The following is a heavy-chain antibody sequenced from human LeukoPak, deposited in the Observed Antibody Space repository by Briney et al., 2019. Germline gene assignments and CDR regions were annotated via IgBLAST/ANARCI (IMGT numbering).Heavy chain of an antibody. J-gene: IGHJ4*02. CDR3: AKDKTSLVRGVMLQ. Sequence: PGGSLRLSCAASGFTFSSFGMHGVRQAPGKGLERVAVISYDGSNEYYADSVEGRFTISRDNSKKTLYLQMNRLRPEDTAVYYCAKDKTSLVRGVMLQWGQGTLVTVSS. D-gene: IGHD3-10*01. CDR1: GFTFSSFG. CDR2: ISYDGSNE. V-gene: IGHV3-30*18.